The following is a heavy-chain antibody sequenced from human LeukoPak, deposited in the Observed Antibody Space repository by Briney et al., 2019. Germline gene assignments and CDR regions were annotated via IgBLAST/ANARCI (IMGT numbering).Heavy chain of an antibody. CDR2: INPDSGDT. J-gene: IGHJ3*02. V-gene: IGHV1-2*02. Sequence: ASVKVSCKASGYTFTGYYMHWVRQAPGQGLEWMGWINPDSGDTNYSQKFQGRVTMTRDTSINTVYMELSSLRYDDTAVYYCARGDLNWDAFDIWGQGTMVTVSS. CDR3: ARGDLNWDAFDI. CDR1: GYTFTGYY.